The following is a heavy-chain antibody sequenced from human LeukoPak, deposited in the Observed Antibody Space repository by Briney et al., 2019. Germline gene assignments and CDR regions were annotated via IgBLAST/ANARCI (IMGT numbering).Heavy chain of an antibody. D-gene: IGHD3-10*01. CDR1: GYTFTSYY. Sequence: ASVKVSCKASGYTFTSYYMHWVRQAPGQGLEWMGIINPSGGSTSYAQKFQGRVTMTRDTSTGTVYMELSSLRSEDTAVYYCAREDLRGAVLVYWGQGTLVTVSS. J-gene: IGHJ4*02. V-gene: IGHV1-46*01. CDR2: INPSGGST. CDR3: AREDLRGAVLVY.